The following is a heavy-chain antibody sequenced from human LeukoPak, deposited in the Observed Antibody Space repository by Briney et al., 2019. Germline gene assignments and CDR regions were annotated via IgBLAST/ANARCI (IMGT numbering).Heavy chain of an antibody. CDR3: ARGPERGSSPYYHYGMDV. V-gene: IGHV3-72*01. D-gene: IGHD1-26*01. J-gene: IGHJ6*02. CDR2: TRDKGNSYTT. CDR1: GITLSNYG. Sequence: GGSLRLSCAVSGITLSNYGMSWVRQAPGKGLEWVGRTRDKGNSYTTEYAASVKGRFTVSRDDSKNSVDLQMNSLRIEDTAVYYCARGPERGSSPYYHYGMDVWGQGTTVTVSS.